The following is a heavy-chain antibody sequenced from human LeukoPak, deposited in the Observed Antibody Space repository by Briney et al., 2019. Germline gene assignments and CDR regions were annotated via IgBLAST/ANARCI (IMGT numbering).Heavy chain of an antibody. J-gene: IGHJ4*02. V-gene: IGHV5-51*01. Sequence: GESLKISCKGSGYSFTSYWIGWVRQMPGKGLEWMGIIYPDDSDTRYSPTFQGQVTISADKSISTAYLQWNSLKASDTAMYYCARLKTAGIYGDYDYWGQGTLVTVSS. CDR3: ARLKTAGIYGDYDY. CDR1: GYSFTSYW. CDR2: IYPDDSDT. D-gene: IGHD4-17*01.